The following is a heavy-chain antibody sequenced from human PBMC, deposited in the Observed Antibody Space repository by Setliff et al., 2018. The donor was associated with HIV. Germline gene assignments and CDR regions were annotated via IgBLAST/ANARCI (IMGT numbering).Heavy chain of an antibody. Sequence: TLSLTCTVSGGSISSHYWSWIRQPPGKGLEWIGRIYTSGSTNYNPSLKSRVTISVDTSKNQFSLKLSSVTAADTAVYYCARTGRSSTWWGLHYYYYMDVWGKGTTVTVSS. D-gene: IGHD2-21*02. J-gene: IGHJ6*03. CDR2: IYTSGST. CDR1: GGSISSHY. CDR3: ARTGRSSTWWGLHYYYYMDV. V-gene: IGHV4-4*08.